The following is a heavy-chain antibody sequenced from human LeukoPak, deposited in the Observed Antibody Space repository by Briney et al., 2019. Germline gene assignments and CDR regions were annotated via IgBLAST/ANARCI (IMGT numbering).Heavy chain of an antibody. D-gene: IGHD2-15*01. J-gene: IGHJ4*02. V-gene: IGHV3-15*01. CDR1: GFTFSSAW. CDR3: TTVLHCSGGSCYDY. Sequence: GGSLRLSCAASGFTFSSAWMSWVRQAPGKGLEWVGRIKSKTDGGTTDYAAPVKGRFTISRDDSKNTLYLQMNSLKTEDTAVYYCTTVLHCSGGSCYDYWGQGTLVTVSS. CDR2: IKSKTDGGTT.